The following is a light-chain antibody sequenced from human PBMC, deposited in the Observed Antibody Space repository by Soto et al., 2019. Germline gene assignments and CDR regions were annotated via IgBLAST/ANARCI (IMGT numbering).Light chain of an antibody. CDR3: QQYGSSKT. Sequence: EIVLTQSPGTLPLSPGERATLSCRASQSVRSNYLAWYQQKPGQAPRLLIYGASSRATGIPDRFSGSGSGTDFTLTISRLEPEDFAVYYCQQYGSSKTFGQGTKVEIK. J-gene: IGKJ1*01. V-gene: IGKV3-20*01. CDR2: GAS. CDR1: QSVRSNY.